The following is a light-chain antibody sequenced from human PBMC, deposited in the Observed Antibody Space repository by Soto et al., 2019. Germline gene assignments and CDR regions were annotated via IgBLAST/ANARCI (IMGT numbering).Light chain of an antibody. CDR3: QQSYLTLYS. CDR2: GAF. CDR1: QILNNR. Sequence: DIQMTQSPSTLSASVGDRVTITCRASQILNNRLSWYQQKPGKAPNLLISGAFNLQSGVPSRFSGSGSGTDFTLTISSLQPEDSATYYCQQSYLTLYSFGQGTRLEIK. V-gene: IGKV1-39*01. J-gene: IGKJ2*01.